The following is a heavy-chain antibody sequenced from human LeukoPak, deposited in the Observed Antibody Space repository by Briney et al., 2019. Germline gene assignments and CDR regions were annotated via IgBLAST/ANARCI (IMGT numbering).Heavy chain of an antibody. V-gene: IGHV1-69*06. CDR3: ARVAQHGTAGVRGVMPYDY. J-gene: IGHJ4*02. CDR1: GGTFSSYA. Sequence: ASVKVSCKASGGTFSSYAISWVRQAPGQGLEWMGRIIPIFGTANYAQKFQGRVTITADKSTSTAYMERSSLRSEDTAVYYCARVAQHGTAGVRGVMPYDYWGQGTLVTVSS. D-gene: IGHD3-10*01. CDR2: IIPIFGTA.